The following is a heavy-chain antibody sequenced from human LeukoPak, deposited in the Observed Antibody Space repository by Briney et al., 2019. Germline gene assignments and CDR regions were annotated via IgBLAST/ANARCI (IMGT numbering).Heavy chain of an antibody. V-gene: IGHV1-2*02. CDR1: GYTFTSYD. J-gene: IGHJ4*02. Sequence: ASVKVSCKASGYTFTSYDINWVRQAPGQGLEWMGWINPNSGGTNYAQKFQGRVTMTGDTSISTAYMELSRLRSDDTAVYYCARDHRHRREPPNYWGQGTLVTVSS. CDR3: ARDHRHRREPPNY. D-gene: IGHD1-14*01. CDR2: INPNSGGT.